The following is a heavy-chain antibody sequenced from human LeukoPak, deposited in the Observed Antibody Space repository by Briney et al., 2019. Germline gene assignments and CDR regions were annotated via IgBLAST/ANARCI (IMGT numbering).Heavy chain of an antibody. Sequence: ASVKVSCKASGYTFTSYYMHWVRQAPGQGLEWMGIINPSGGSTSYAQKFQGRVTMTRDTSTSTDYMELSSLRSEDTAVYYCARDDSSGYLFDYWGQGTLVTVSS. D-gene: IGHD3-22*01. CDR3: ARDDSSGYLFDY. J-gene: IGHJ4*02. V-gene: IGHV1-46*01. CDR1: GYTFTSYY. CDR2: INPSGGST.